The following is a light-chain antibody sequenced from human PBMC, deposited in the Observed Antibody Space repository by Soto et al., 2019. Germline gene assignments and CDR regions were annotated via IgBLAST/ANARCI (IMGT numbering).Light chain of an antibody. CDR2: SAY. J-gene: IGKJ1*01. CDR3: QKSFSTPWT. CDR1: QSISIY. Sequence: IQMTQSPSSLSAFVVDTVTITFLTSQSISIYLNWYQQKPGKAPKLMIYSAYILQVGVPARFSGSGSGTDFTLTLISMQPEDFATYYCQKSFSTPWTCGQGNTGDIK. V-gene: IGKV1-39*01.